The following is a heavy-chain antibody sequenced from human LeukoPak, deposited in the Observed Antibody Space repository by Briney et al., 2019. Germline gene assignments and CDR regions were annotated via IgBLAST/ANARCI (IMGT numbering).Heavy chain of an antibody. Sequence: ASVKVSCKASGYTFTGYYMHWVRQAPGQGLEWMGWINPNSGGTNYAQNLQGRVTMTTDTSTSTAYMELRSLRSDDTAVYYCARDLSQLGFDYWGQGTLVTVSS. CDR1: GYTFTGYY. J-gene: IGHJ4*02. CDR3: ARDLSQLGFDY. D-gene: IGHD1-1*01. V-gene: IGHV1-2*02. CDR2: INPNSGGT.